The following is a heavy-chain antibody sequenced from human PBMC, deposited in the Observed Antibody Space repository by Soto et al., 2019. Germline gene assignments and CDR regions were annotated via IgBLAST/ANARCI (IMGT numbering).Heavy chain of an antibody. CDR1: GGSISSYY. CDR2: IYYSGST. CDR3: AREGDSSGYYNYFDY. Sequence: PSETLSLTCTVSGGSISSYYWSWIRQPPGKGLEWIGYIYYSGSTNYNPSLKSRVTISVDTSKNQFSLKLSSVTAADTAVYYCAREGDSSGYYNYFDYWGQGTLVTVYS. J-gene: IGHJ4*02. D-gene: IGHD3-22*01. V-gene: IGHV4-59*01.